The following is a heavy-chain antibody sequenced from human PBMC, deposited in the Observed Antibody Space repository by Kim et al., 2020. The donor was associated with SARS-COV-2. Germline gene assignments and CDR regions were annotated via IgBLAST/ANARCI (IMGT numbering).Heavy chain of an antibody. CDR3: ARDTGDIVLSPQGDY. J-gene: IGHJ4*02. CDR2: ISSSSSYI. V-gene: IGHV3-21*01. Sequence: GGSLRLSCAASGFTFSSYSMNWVRQAPGKGLEWVSSISSSSSYIYYADSVKGRFTISRDNAKNSLYLQMNSLRAEDTAVYYCARDTGDIVLSPQGDYWGQGTLVTVSS. CDR1: GFTFSSYS. D-gene: IGHD2-8*02.